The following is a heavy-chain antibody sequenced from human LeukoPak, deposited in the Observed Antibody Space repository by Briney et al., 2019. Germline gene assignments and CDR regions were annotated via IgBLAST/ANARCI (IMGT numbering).Heavy chain of an antibody. V-gene: IGHV3-21*01. J-gene: IGHJ4*02. CDR2: ISSSSYI. CDR1: GFTFSSYS. CDR3: ARVGSNGDYRFDY. Sequence: GGSLRLSCAASGFTFSSYSMNWVRQAPGKGLEWVSSISSSSYIYYADSVKGRFTISRDNAKNSLYLQMNSLRAEDTAVYYCARVGSNGDYRFDYWGQGTLVTVSS. D-gene: IGHD4-17*01.